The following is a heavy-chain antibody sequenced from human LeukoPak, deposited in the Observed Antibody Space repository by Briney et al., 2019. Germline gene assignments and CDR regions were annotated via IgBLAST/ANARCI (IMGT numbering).Heavy chain of an antibody. Sequence: SETLSLTCTVSGGSISSYYWSWIRQPPGKGLEWIGYIYYSGSTSYNPLKSRLTISVDSSKNQFSLKLSSVTAADTAVYYCARGGMVLYYFDYWGQGTLVTVSS. V-gene: IGHV4-59*01. J-gene: IGHJ4*02. CDR3: ARGGMVLYYFDY. CDR1: GGSISSYY. CDR2: IYYSGST. D-gene: IGHD2/OR15-2a*01.